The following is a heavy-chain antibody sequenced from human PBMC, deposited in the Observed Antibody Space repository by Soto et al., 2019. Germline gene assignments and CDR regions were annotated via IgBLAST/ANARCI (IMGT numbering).Heavy chain of an antibody. CDR3: ARDLNYLDY. V-gene: IGHV3-53*01. CDR1: GFIVSSNY. CDR2: IYSGGNT. Sequence: EVQLVESGGGLIQPGGSLRLSCADSGFIVSSNYMSWVRQAPGKGLEWVSVIYSGGNTYYADSVKGRFTFSRDNSKNTLYLQMNSLRADDTAVYYCARDLNYLDYWGQGTLVTVSS. J-gene: IGHJ4*02.